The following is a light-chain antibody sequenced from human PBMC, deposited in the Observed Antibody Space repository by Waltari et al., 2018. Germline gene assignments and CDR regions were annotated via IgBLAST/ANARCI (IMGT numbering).Light chain of an antibody. J-gene: IGKJ4*01. Sequence: DIVMTQSPESLAVPLGERATISCKTSESVLYSSNNKNHLAWYQQKPGQPPRLLLYWASTRESGVPDRFIGSGSETDFTLTVTSLQAEDVAVYYCQQYYNTPLTFGGGTKVGVK. CDR1: ESVLYSSNNKNH. V-gene: IGKV4-1*01. CDR2: WAS. CDR3: QQYYNTPLT.